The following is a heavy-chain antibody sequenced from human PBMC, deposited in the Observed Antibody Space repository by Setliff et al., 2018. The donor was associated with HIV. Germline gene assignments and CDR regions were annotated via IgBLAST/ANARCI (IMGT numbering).Heavy chain of an antibody. J-gene: IGHJ5*02. D-gene: IGHD3-22*01. Sequence: GASVKVSCKASGGTFSSYAISWVRQAPGQGLEWMGGIIPIFGTANYAQTFQGRVTITADKSTSTAYMELSSLRSEDTAVYYCARALPYDSSGYYFVGWFDPWGQGTLVTVSS. CDR3: ARALPYDSSGYYFVGWFDP. CDR1: GGTFSSYA. V-gene: IGHV1-69*06. CDR2: IIPIFGTA.